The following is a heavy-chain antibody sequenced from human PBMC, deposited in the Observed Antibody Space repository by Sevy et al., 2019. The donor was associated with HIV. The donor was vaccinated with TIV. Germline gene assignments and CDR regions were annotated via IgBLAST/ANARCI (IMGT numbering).Heavy chain of an antibody. CDR2: ISYDGSNK. Sequence: GGSLRLSCAASGFTFSSYAMSWVRQAPGKGLEWVAVISYDGSNKYYADSVKGRFTISRDNSKNTLYLQMNSLRAEDTAVYYCAKMEHDYGDYGDAFDIWGQGTMVTVSS. V-gene: IGHV3-30*18. CDR1: GFTFSSYA. CDR3: AKMEHDYGDYGDAFDI. J-gene: IGHJ3*02. D-gene: IGHD4-17*01.